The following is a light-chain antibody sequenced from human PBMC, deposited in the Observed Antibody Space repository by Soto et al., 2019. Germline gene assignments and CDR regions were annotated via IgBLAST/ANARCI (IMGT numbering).Light chain of an antibody. CDR2: GAS. Sequence: DIQMTQSPSSLSASVGDRVTITCRASQTISDYLNWYQHKPGTAPRLLIYGASSLQSGVPSRFRGSGSGADFTLTISSLQPDDFATYYCQQTYSTPRTFGQGTKVDIK. J-gene: IGKJ1*01. V-gene: IGKV1-39*01. CDR3: QQTYSTPRT. CDR1: QTISDY.